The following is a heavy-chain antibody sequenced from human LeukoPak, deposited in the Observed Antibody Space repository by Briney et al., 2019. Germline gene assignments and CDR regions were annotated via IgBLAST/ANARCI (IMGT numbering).Heavy chain of an antibody. Sequence: GGSLRLSCAASGFTFSSYEMNWVRQAPGKGLEWVSYISSSGSTIYYADSVKGRFTISRDNAKNSLYLQMNSLRAEDTAVYYCARDPFYDSSGYYCDVWGKGTTVTISS. J-gene: IGHJ6*04. D-gene: IGHD3-22*01. CDR1: GFTFSSYE. CDR2: ISSSGSTI. V-gene: IGHV3-48*03. CDR3: ARDPFYDSSGYYCDV.